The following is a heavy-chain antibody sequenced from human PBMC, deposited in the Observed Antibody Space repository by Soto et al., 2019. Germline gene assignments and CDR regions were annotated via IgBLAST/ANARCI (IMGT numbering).Heavy chain of an antibody. Sequence: QVQLVQSGAEVKKPGASVNVSCKASGYPFARYYIHWVRQAPGQGLEWMGIINPTGGSTNYAQKFQGRVPMTRDTSTSTIYMEVSSLSSEDTAVYYCARDFDYVAGIDYWGQGTLVTVSS. CDR2: INPTGGST. CDR3: ARDFDYVAGIDY. CDR1: GYPFARYY. V-gene: IGHV1-46*01. J-gene: IGHJ4*02. D-gene: IGHD6-19*01.